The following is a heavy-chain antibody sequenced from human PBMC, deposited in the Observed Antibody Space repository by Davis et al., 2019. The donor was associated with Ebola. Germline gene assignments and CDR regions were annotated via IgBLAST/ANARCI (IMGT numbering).Heavy chain of an antibody. V-gene: IGHV3-23*05. J-gene: IGHJ4*02. D-gene: IGHD3-10*01. Sequence: GGSLRLSCAASGFTFSNYAMGWVRQAPGKGLEWVASLYRGSSRTYSAGSVKGRFTISRDTSTVYLQMNYLRVEDTAVYYCARIEAYGAGNYFEYWGQGTLVTISS. CDR3: ARIEAYGAGNYFEY. CDR1: GFTFSNYA. CDR2: LYRGSSRT.